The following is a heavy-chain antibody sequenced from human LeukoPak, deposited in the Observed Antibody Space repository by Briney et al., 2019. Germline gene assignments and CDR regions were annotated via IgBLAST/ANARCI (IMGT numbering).Heavy chain of an antibody. CDR3: AISYYYDSSVYSH. CDR1: GFTCSSYW. V-gene: IGHV3-74*01. CDR2: INSHGSST. Sequence: PGGSLRLFCAASGFTCSSYWMHWVRQAPGKGLVWVSRINSHGSSTSYADSVKGRFTISRDNAKNTLYLQMNSLRAEDTAVYYCAISYYYDSSVYSHWGQGTLVTVSS. J-gene: IGHJ4*02. D-gene: IGHD3-22*01.